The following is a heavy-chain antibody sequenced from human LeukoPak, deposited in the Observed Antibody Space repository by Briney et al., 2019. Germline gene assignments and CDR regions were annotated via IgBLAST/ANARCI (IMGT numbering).Heavy chain of an antibody. CDR3: GRRRYDYVWGSYRYQYFDY. CDR2: INHSGST. Sequence: SEILSLTCAVYGGSFSGYYWSWIRQPPGKGLGWIGEINHSGSTNYNPSLKSRVTISVDTSKNQFSLKLSSVTAADTAVYYCGRRRYDYVWGSYRYQYFDYWGQGTLVTVSS. J-gene: IGHJ4*02. CDR1: GGSFSGYY. D-gene: IGHD3-16*02. V-gene: IGHV4-34*01.